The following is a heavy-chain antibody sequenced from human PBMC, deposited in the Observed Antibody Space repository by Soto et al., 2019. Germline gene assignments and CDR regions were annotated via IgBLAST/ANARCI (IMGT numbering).Heavy chain of an antibody. V-gene: IGHV1-46*01. J-gene: IGHJ6*02. CDR1: GYTFTSYY. Sequence: ASVKVSCKASGYTFTSYYMHWVRQAPGQGLEWMGIINPSGGSTSYAQKFQGRVTMTRDTSTSTVYMELSSLRSEDTAVYYCARRSRYSGYEYYYYYGMDVWGQGTTVTVSS. D-gene: IGHD5-12*01. CDR3: ARRSRYSGYEYYYYYGMDV. CDR2: INPSGGST.